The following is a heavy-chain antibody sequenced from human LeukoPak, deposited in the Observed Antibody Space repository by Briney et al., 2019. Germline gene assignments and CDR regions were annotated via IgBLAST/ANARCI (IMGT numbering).Heavy chain of an antibody. V-gene: IGHV3-7*01. Sequence: GGSLRLSCVASGFTFSSYWMAWVRQAPGKGLGWVANIDEDGREKYYVDSVKGRFSISRGTGKSSLYLQMNSLRAEDTAVYYCARDKLRSFDYWGQGTLVTVSS. CDR1: GFTFSSYW. CDR2: IDEDGREK. CDR3: ARDKLRSFDY. D-gene: IGHD2-21*01. J-gene: IGHJ4*02.